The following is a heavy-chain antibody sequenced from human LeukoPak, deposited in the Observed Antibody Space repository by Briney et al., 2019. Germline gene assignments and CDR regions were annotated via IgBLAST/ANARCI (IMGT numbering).Heavy chain of an antibody. CDR3: AKERGYSYGLNWFDS. J-gene: IGHJ5*01. Sequence: GGSLRLSCAASGFTFSSYPMHWVRQAPGKGLEHVSSISGNGGSTDYANSMSGRFTISRDNSQDTLYLQMDSLRTEDMAVYYCAKERGYSYGLNWFDSWGQGTLVTVSS. CDR1: GFTFSSYP. CDR2: ISGNGGST. V-gene: IGHV3-64*01. D-gene: IGHD5-18*01.